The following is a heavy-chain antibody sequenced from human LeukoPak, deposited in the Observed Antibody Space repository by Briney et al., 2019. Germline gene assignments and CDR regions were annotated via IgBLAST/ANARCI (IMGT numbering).Heavy chain of an antibody. Sequence: SETLSLTXAVYGGSLSGYYWSWIRQPPGKGLEWIGEINHSGSTNYNPSLKSRVTISVDTSKNQFSLKLSSVTAADTAVYYCATTGLSGDCYYWGQGTLVTVSS. CDR1: GGSLSGYY. CDR2: INHSGST. J-gene: IGHJ4*02. V-gene: IGHV4-34*01. CDR3: ATTGLSGDCYY. D-gene: IGHD2-21*02.